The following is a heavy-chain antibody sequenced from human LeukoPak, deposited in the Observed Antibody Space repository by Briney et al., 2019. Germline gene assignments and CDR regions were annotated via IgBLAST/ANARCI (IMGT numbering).Heavy chain of an antibody. J-gene: IGHJ4*02. Sequence: GGSLRLSCAASGFTFRSYEMNWVRQAPGKGLEWVSYISTSGSTIYYADSVKGRFTISRDHAKNSLYLQMNSLRAEDTAVYYCARVGAYYTYSFDYWGQGTLVTVSS. CDR3: ARVGAYYTYSFDY. D-gene: IGHD3-3*01. CDR2: ISTSGSTI. CDR1: GFTFRSYE. V-gene: IGHV3-48*03.